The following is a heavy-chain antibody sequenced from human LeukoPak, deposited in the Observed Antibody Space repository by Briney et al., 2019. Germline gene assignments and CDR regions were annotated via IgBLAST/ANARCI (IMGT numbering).Heavy chain of an antibody. D-gene: IGHD4-17*01. CDR3: AREPRDDYGDYPPDAFDI. CDR2: IYHSGST. V-gene: IGHV4-30-2*05. Sequence: SQTLSLTCAVSGGSISSGGYSWGWIRQPPGKGLEWIGYIYHSGSTYYNPSLKSRVTISVDTSKNQFSLKLSSVTAADTAVYYCAREPRDDYGDYPPDAFDIWGQGTMVTVSS. J-gene: IGHJ3*02. CDR1: GGSISSGGYS.